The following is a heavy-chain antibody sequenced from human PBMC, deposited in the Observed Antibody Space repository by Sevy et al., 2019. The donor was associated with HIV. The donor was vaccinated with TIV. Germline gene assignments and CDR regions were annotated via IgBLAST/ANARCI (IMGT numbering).Heavy chain of an antibody. CDR1: GFTFSTYG. V-gene: IGHV3-30*18. Sequence: GGSLRLSCAASGFTFSTYGMHWVRQAPGKGLEWVTVISSDGNNKYYADSVKGRFTISRDSSKNTLYLQMNSLRAEDTAVYYCAKDRGSYGSGSLLDYWGQGTLVTVSS. D-gene: IGHD3-10*01. CDR3: AKDRGSYGSGSLLDY. CDR2: ISSDGNNK. J-gene: IGHJ4*02.